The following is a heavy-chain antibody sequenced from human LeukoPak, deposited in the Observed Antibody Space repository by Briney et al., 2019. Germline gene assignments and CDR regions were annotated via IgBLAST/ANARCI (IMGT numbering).Heavy chain of an antibody. CDR2: ISCSGSTI. D-gene: IGHD6-6*01. CDR3: ARDLEYSSSRRASFDY. CDR1: GFTFRSYS. Sequence: TGGSLRLSCAASGFTFRSYSMNWVRQAPGKGLEWVSYISCSGSTIYYADSVKGRFTISRDNAKNSLYLQMNSLRAEDTAVYYCARDLEYSSSRRASFDYWGQGTLVTVSS. V-gene: IGHV3-48*04. J-gene: IGHJ4*02.